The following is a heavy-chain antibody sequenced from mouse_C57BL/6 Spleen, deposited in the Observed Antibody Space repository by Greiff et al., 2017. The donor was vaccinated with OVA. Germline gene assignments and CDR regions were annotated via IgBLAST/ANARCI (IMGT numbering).Heavy chain of an antibody. CDR1: GYTFTDYN. D-gene: IGHD4-1*01. J-gene: IGHJ2*01. CDR3: ARGINWERY. CDR2: INPNNGGT. Sequence: EVMLVESGPELVKPGASVKMSCKASGYTFTDYNMHWVKQSHGKSLEWIGYINPNNGGTSYNQKFKGKATLTVNKSSSTAYMELRSLTSEDSAVYYCARGINWERYWGQGTTLTVSS. V-gene: IGHV1-22*01.